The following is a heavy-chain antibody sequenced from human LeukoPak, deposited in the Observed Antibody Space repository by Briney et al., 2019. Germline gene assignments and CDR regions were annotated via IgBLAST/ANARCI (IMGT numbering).Heavy chain of an antibody. CDR2: INPSGGST. V-gene: IGHV1-46*01. CDR3: ATGYCSGGSCYFFSFDP. J-gene: IGHJ5*02. D-gene: IGHD2-15*01. Sequence: ASVKVSCKASGYTFTSYYMHWVRQAPGQGLEWMGIINPSGGSTIYAQKFQGRVTMTEDTSTDTAYMELSSLRSEDTAVYYCATGYCSGGSCYFFSFDPWGQGTLVTVSS. CDR1: GYTFTSYY.